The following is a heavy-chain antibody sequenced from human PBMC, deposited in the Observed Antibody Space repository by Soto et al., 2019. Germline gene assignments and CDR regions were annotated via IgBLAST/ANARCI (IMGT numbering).Heavy chain of an antibody. CDR2: IWYDGSSQ. V-gene: IGHV3-33*01. D-gene: IGHD3-10*01. CDR3: ARDLGAFNYGSAYFDY. CDR1: GFTFSTYG. J-gene: IGHJ4*02. Sequence: GGSLRLSCAPSGFTFSTYGMHWVRQAPGKGLEWEAVIWYDGSSQYYADSVKGRFTISRDNSKNMLYLQMNSLRAEDTAVYYCARDLGAFNYGSAYFDYWGQGTPVTVS.